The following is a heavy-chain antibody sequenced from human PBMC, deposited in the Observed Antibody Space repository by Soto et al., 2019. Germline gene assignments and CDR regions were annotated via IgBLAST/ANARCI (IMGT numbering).Heavy chain of an antibody. CDR3: ARVTNLHYCSSTSCFSNPHWFDP. D-gene: IGHD2-2*01. V-gene: IGHV1-3*01. CDR1: GYTFTSYA. Sequence: ASVKVSCKASGYTFTSYAMHWVRQAPGQRLEWMGWINAGNGNTKYSQKFQGRVTITRDTSASTAYMELSSLRSEDTAVYYCARVTNLHYCSSTSCFSNPHWFDPWGQGTLVTVSS. CDR2: INAGNGNT. J-gene: IGHJ5*02.